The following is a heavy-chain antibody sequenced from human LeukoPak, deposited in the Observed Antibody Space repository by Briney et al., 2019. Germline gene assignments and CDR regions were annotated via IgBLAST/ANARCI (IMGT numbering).Heavy chain of an antibody. CDR2: IIPIFGTA. Sequence: GSSVKVSCKASGGTFSSYAISWVRQAPGQGLEWMGRIIPIFGTANYAQKFQGRVTITTDESTSTAYMELSSLRSEDTAVYYCARGRDIAAAAFFDYWGQGTLVTVSS. V-gene: IGHV1-69*05. CDR1: GGTFSSYA. CDR3: ARGRDIAAAAFFDY. D-gene: IGHD6-13*01. J-gene: IGHJ4*02.